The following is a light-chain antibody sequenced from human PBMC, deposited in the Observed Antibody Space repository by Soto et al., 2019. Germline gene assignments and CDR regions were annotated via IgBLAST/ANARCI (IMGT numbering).Light chain of an antibody. CDR1: SSDVGGYNA. Sequence: QSALTQPASVSWSPGQSITLSCTGTSSDVGGYNAVSWYQQHPGKAPKLMIFGVNERPSGVSNRFSGSKSGNTASLTISGLQAEDEADYYCASYATGGAYVFGTATKVTVL. J-gene: IGLJ1*01. V-gene: IGLV2-14*01. CDR2: GVN. CDR3: ASYATGGAYV.